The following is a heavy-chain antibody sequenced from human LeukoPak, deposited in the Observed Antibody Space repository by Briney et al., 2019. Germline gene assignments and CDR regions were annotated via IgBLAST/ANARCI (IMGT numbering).Heavy chain of an antibody. CDR1: GYTFTSYY. J-gene: IGHJ4*02. Sequence: GASVNDSCKASGYTFTSYYMHWVRQAPGQGLEWMGIINPSGGSTSYAQKFQGRVTMTRDTSTSTVYMELSSLRSEDTAVYYCAREDTAMVFDYWGQGTLVTVSS. D-gene: IGHD5-18*01. CDR2: INPSGGST. V-gene: IGHV1-46*01. CDR3: AREDTAMVFDY.